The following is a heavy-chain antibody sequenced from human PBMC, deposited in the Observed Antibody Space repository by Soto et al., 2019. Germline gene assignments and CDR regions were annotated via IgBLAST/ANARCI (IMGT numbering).Heavy chain of an antibody. Sequence: ASVKVSCKASGYAFTSYAMHWVRQAPGQRLEWMGWINAGNGNTKYSQKFQGRVTITRDTSASTAYMELSSLRAEDTAVYYCAPQGVGATGYLYWGQGTLVTVSS. CDR3: APQGVGATGYLY. V-gene: IGHV1-3*01. J-gene: IGHJ4*02. CDR2: INAGNGNT. CDR1: GYAFTSYA. D-gene: IGHD1-26*01.